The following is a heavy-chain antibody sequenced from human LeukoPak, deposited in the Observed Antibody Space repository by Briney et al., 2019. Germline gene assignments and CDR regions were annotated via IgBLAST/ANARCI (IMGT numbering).Heavy chain of an antibody. J-gene: IGHJ4*02. CDR3: AKARIAATIYPKEVNFDY. V-gene: IGHV3-23*01. CDR1: GFSFSSYA. Sequence: PGGSLRLSCAASGFSFSSYAMSWVRQAPGKGLEWVSTITGGGGSTYYADSVKDRFTISRDNSKDTFYLQMNSLRVEDTAVYYCAKARIAATIYPKEVNFDYWGQGTLVTVSS. CDR2: ITGGGGST. D-gene: IGHD5-12*01.